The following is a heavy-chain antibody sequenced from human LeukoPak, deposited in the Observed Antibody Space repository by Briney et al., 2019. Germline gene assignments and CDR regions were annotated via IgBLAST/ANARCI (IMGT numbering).Heavy chain of an antibody. J-gene: IGHJ4*02. V-gene: IGHV1-8*01. CDR2: MNPNTGDT. Sequence: ASLKVSCKASGYAFTGYDINWVRQATGQGVERMGWMNPNTGDTGYAQKFQGRLTMTRNTSIDTAYMELSGLRSEDTAIYYCTRGSLSGSSRDYWGQGTLVTVSS. D-gene: IGHD1-26*01. CDR3: TRGSLSGSSRDY. CDR1: GYAFTGYD.